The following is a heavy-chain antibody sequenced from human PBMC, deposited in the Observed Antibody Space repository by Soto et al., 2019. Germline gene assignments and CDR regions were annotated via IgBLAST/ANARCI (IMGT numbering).Heavy chain of an antibody. CDR1: GFTFSSNW. D-gene: IGHD6-19*01. V-gene: IGHV3-74*01. Sequence: EVQLVESGGGLVQPGGSLRLSCVASGFTFSSNWMHWVRQGPGKGLVWVSRIDNDGSSRDYADSVKGRFTISRDNAKNTLYLEMSSLSAEDTAGYYGATGSGWDSPDNWGQGTLVTVSS. J-gene: IGHJ4*02. CDR2: IDNDGSSR. CDR3: ATGSGWDSPDN.